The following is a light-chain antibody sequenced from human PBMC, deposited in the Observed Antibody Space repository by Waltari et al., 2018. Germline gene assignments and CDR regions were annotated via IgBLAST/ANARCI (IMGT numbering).Light chain of an antibody. CDR3: QQYYNAPWT. CDR2: WAS. Sequence: DIVMTQSPDSLAVSLGERATINCRSSLTLLYSSDNKNYLAWYQQKPGQPPKLLIYWASTRESGVPDRFSGSGSGTDVTLTISSLQAEDVAVYYCQQYYNAPWTFGQGTKVEIK. CDR1: LTLLYSSDNKNY. J-gene: IGKJ1*01. V-gene: IGKV4-1*01.